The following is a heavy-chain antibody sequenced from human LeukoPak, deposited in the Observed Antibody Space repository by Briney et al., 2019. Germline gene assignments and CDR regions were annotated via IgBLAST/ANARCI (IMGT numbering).Heavy chain of an antibody. CDR3: AKGDSSGYYSGYYYYYYYMDV. Sequence: GGSLRLSCAASGFTFSSYAMHWVRQAPGKGLEWVSAISGSGGSTYYADSVKGRFTISRDNSKNTLYLQMNSLRAEDTAVYYCAKGDSSGYYSGYYYYYYYMDVWGKGTTVTISS. CDR2: ISGSGGST. J-gene: IGHJ6*03. V-gene: IGHV3-23*01. CDR1: GFTFSSYA. D-gene: IGHD3-22*01.